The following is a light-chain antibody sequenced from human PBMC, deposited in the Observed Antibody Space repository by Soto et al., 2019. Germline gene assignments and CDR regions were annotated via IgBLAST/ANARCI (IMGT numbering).Light chain of an antibody. CDR1: SSDVGGYDY. V-gene: IGLV2-8*01. Sequence: QSALSQPPSASGSPGQSVTISCTGASSDVGGYDYVSWYQQHPGKAPKLMIYEVTKRPSGVPDRFSGSKSGNTASLTVSGLQAEDEADYYCSSYGGSTNNYVFGTGTQLTVL. CDR3: SSYGGSTNNYV. CDR2: EVT. J-gene: IGLJ1*01.